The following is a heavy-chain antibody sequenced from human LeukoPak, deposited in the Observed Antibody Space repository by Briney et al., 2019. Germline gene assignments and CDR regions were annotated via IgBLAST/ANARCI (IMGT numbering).Heavy chain of an antibody. J-gene: IGHJ4*02. V-gene: IGHV4-39*02. CDR2: VSHRGRN. CDR1: GGSISTDRYL. CDR3: ARGGDLVRGSGSYWDPFDY. Sequence: SETLSLTCAVSGGSISTDRYLWGWLRQSPGKGLEWIGSVSHRGRNYYRSSLKSRVTISVDASNNHFSLSLKSVTAADTATYYCARGGDLVRGSGSYWDPFDYWGQGTLVTVSS. D-gene: IGHD3-10*01.